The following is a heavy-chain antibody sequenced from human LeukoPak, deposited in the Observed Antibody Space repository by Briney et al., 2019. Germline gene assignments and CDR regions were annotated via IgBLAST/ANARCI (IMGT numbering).Heavy chain of an antibody. J-gene: IGHJ4*02. CDR1: GGTFSSYA. CDR3: ASLGGYCSGGSCYGVDY. Sequence: ASVKVSCKASGGTFSSYAISWVRQAPGQGLEWMGGIIPIFGTANYAQKFQGRVTITADESTSTAYMELSSLRSEDTAVYYCASLGGYCSGGSCYGVDYWGQGTLVTVSS. D-gene: IGHD2-15*01. V-gene: IGHV1-69*13. CDR2: IIPIFGTA.